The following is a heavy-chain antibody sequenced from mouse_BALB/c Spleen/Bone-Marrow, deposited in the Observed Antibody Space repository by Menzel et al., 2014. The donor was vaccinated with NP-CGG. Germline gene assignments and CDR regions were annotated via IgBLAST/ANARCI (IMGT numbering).Heavy chain of an antibody. J-gene: IGHJ4*01. D-gene: IGHD2-10*02. CDR1: GYTFTSYW. CDR3: TRQYGNDYAMDY. V-gene: IGHV1-69*02. Sequence: VQLQQSGAKLVRPGASVKESCKASGYTFTSYWINWVKQRPGQGLEWIGNIYPSDSYTNYNQNFKDKATLTVDKSSSTALMQLSIPTSEDAAFYYCTRQYGNDYAMDYWGQGTSVTVSS. CDR2: IYPSDSYT.